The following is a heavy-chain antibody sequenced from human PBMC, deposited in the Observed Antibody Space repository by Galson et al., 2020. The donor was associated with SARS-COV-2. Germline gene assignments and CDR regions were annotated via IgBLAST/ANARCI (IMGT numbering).Heavy chain of an antibody. V-gene: IGHV4-39*01. J-gene: IGHJ3*02. CDR3: ARNLLWFGEANLDAFDI. CDR2: IYYSGST. CDR1: GGSISSSSYY. D-gene: IGHD3-10*01. Sequence: SQTLSLTCTVSGGSISSSSYYWGWIRQPPRKGLEWIGSIYYSGSTYYNPSLKSRVTISVDTSKNQFSLKLSSVTAADTAVYYCARNLLWFGEANLDAFDIWGQGTMVTVSS.